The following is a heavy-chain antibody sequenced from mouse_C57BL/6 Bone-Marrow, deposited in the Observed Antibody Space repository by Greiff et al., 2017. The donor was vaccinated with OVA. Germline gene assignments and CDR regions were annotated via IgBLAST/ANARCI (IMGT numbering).Heavy chain of an antibody. CDR1: GYAFTNYL. Sequence: VQLQQSGAELVRPGTSVKVSCKASGYAFTNYLIEWVKQRPGQGLEWIGVINPGSGGTNYNEKFKGKATLTADKSSSTAYMQLSSLTSGDSAVYFCARDYYGSNPWFAYWGQGTLVTVSA. J-gene: IGHJ3*01. D-gene: IGHD1-1*01. CDR2: INPGSGGT. CDR3: ARDYYGSNPWFAY. V-gene: IGHV1-54*01.